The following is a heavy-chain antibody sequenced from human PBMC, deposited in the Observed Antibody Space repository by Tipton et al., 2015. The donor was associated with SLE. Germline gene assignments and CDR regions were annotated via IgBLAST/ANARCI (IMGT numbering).Heavy chain of an antibody. CDR2: IRSKSNSYAT. V-gene: IGHV3-73*01. Sequence: SLRLSCAASGFTFSGSAMHWVRQASGKGLEWVGRIRSKSNSYATAYGESVKGRFTISRNDSKNTAYLQRNSLKTEDTAVYFCAGNPYVSTSRFDDWGQGTLVTVSS. D-gene: IGHD3-10*02. CDR1: GFTFSGSA. CDR3: AGNPYVSTSRFDD. J-gene: IGHJ4*02.